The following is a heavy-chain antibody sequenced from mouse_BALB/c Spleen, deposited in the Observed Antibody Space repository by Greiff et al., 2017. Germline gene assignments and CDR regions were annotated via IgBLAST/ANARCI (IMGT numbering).Heavy chain of an antibody. CDR1: GFTFSDYY. D-gene: IGHD3-1*01. V-gene: IGHV5-4*02. CDR3: ARDRVSSGYGGFAY. J-gene: IGHJ3*01. Sequence: DVKLVESGGGLVKPGGSLKLSCAASGFTFSDYYMYWVRQTPEKRLEWVATISDGGSYTYYPDSVKGRFTISRDNAKNNLYLQMSSLKSEDTAMYYCARDRVSSGYGGFAYWGQGTLVTVSA. CDR2: ISDGGSYT.